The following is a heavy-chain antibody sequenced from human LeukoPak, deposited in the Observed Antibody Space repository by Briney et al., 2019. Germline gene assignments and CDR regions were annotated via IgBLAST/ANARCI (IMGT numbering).Heavy chain of an antibody. Sequence: ASVKVSCKASGGTFSSYAISWVRQAPGQGLEWMGGIIPIFGTANYAQKFQGRVTITADESTSTAYMELSSLRSEDTAVYYCARDTTSSLHCSSTSCFTWGGMYWGQGTLVTVSS. J-gene: IGHJ4*02. CDR1: GGTFSSYA. D-gene: IGHD2-2*01. CDR3: ARDTTSSLHCSSTSCFTWGGMY. V-gene: IGHV1-69*13. CDR2: IIPIFGTA.